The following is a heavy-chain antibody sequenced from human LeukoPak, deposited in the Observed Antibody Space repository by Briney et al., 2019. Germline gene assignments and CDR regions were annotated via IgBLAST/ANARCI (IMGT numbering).Heavy chain of an antibody. CDR2: IYPGDSDT. V-gene: IGHV5-51*01. D-gene: IGHD2-15*01. CDR3: ARPPYCSGGSCYSPIDY. CDR1: GYSFTSYW. Sequence: GESLKISCKGSGYSFTSYWIGWVRQMPGKGLEWMGIIYPGDSDTRYSPSFQGQVTISADKSISTAYLQWSSLKASDTAMCYCARPPYCSGGSCYSPIDYWGQGTLVTVSS. J-gene: IGHJ4*02.